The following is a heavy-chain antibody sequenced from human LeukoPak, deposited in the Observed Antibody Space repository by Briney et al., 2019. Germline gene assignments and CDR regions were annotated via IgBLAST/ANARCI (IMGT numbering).Heavy chain of an antibody. J-gene: IGHJ6*03. V-gene: IGHV3-30*02. CDR3: SRDPGDPRTEYYYYYYMDV. Sequence: GGSLRLSCVASGFTFSSYGIHWVRQAPGKGLEWVAFIRYDGSKKSYADSVKGRFTISRDNSKNTLYLQMNSLKVDDTGVYYCSRDPGDPRTEYYYYYYMDVWGKGTAVTIS. CDR1: GFTFSSYG. D-gene: IGHD2-21*02. CDR2: IRYDGSKK.